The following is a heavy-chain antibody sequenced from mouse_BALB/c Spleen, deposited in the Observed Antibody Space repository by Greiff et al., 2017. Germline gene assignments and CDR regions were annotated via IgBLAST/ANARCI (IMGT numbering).Heavy chain of an antibody. CDR2: ISYSGST. CDR3: ARPDRYDVGWYFDV. CDR1: GDSITSGY. J-gene: IGHJ1*01. V-gene: IGHV3-8*02. D-gene: IGHD2-14*01. Sequence: EVQLQESGPSLVKPSQTLSLTCSVTGDSITSGYWNWIRKFPGNKLEYMGYISYSGSTYYNPSLKSRISITRDTSKNQYYLQLNSVTTEDTATYYCARPDRYDVGWYFDVWGAGTTVTVSS.